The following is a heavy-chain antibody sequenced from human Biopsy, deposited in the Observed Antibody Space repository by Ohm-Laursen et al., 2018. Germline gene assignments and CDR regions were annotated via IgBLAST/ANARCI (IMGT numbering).Heavy chain of an antibody. Sequence: GSSVKVSCKSPEGTFSNYGVNWVRQAPGQGLEWLGGNIPILGTGNYAQKFQDRVTVAADTSTSTANMELRSLRSDDTAVYYCATKLTGYFHHWDQGTLVIVSS. CDR1: EGTFSNYG. J-gene: IGHJ1*01. CDR3: ATKLTGYFHH. CDR2: NIPILGTG. D-gene: IGHD3-9*01. V-gene: IGHV1-69*06.